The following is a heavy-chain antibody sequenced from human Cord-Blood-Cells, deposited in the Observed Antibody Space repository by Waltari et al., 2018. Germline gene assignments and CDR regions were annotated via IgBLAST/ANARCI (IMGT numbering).Heavy chain of an antibody. Sequence: QVQLQESGPGLVKPSETLSLTCTVSGGSISSYYWSWIRQPPGKGLEWIGYIYYSGSTNYNPSRNSRVTISVDTSKNQFSLKLSSVTAADTAVYYCARWGWNDYFDYWGQGTLVTVSS. CDR2: IYYSGST. D-gene: IGHD1-1*01. V-gene: IGHV4-59*01. CDR1: GGSISSYY. CDR3: ARWGWNDYFDY. J-gene: IGHJ4*02.